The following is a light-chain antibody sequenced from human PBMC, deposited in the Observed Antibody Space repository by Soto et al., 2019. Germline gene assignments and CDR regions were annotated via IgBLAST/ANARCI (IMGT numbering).Light chain of an antibody. CDR1: SSDVGGYNY. J-gene: IGLJ3*02. V-gene: IGLV2-8*01. CDR3: SSFAGSNNLV. Sequence: QSALTQPPSASGSPGQSVTISCTGTSSDVGGYNYVSWYQQYPGKAPKLVIYEVTKRPSGVPDRFSGSKSGNTASLTVSGLQAADEADYFCSSFAGSNNLVFGGGTKLTV. CDR2: EVT.